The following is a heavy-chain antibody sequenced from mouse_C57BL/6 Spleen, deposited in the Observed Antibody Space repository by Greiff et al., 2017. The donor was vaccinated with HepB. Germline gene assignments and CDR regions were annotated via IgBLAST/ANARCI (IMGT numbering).Heavy chain of an antibody. CDR3: ARTYYSNSPFAY. V-gene: IGHV1-22*01. J-gene: IGHJ3*01. CDR1: GYTFTDYN. CDR2: INPNNGGT. D-gene: IGHD2-5*01. Sequence: EVKLQESGPELVKPGASVKMSCKASGYTFTDYNMHWVKQSHGKSLEWIGYINPNNGGTSYNQKFKGKATLTVNKSSSTAYMELRSLTSEDSAVYYCARTYYSNSPFAYWGQGTLVTVSA.